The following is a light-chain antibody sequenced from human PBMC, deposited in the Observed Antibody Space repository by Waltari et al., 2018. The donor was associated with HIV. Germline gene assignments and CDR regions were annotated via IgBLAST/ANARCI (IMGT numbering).Light chain of an antibody. V-gene: IGLV1-36*01. J-gene: IGLJ2*01. CDR1: SSNIGNNA. CDR3: AAWDDSLNGVV. Sequence: QSVLTQPPSVSEAPRQRVPISCSGSSSNIGNNAGNWYQQLPGKAPKLLIYYDDLLPSGVSDRFSGSKSGTSASLAISGLQSEDEADYYCAAWDDSLNGVVFGGGTKLTVL. CDR2: YDD.